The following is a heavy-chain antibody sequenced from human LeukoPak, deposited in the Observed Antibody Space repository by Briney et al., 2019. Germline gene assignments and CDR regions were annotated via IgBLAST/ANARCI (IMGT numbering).Heavy chain of an antibody. J-gene: IGHJ4*02. CDR2: ISSSSSYI. D-gene: IGHD5-12*01. Sequence: GGSLRLSCAASGFTFSSYSMNWVRQAPGKGLEWVSSISSSSSYIYYADSVKGRFTISRDNAKNSLYLQMNSLRAEDMALYYCAKASGYDFPATYYFDYWGQGTLVTVSS. V-gene: IGHV3-21*04. CDR1: GFTFSSYS. CDR3: AKASGYDFPATYYFDY.